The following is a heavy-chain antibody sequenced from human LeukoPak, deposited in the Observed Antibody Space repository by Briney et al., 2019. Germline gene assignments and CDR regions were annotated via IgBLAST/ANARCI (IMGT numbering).Heavy chain of an antibody. CDR1: GGSISSYY. J-gene: IGHJ3*02. CDR2: IYYSGST. Sequence: SETLSLTCTVSGGSISSYYWSWLRQPPGKGLEWIGYIYYSGSTNYNPSLKSRVTISVDTSKNQFSLKLSSVTAADTAVYYCARHYYDSAFDIWGQGTMVTVSS. CDR3: ARHYYDSAFDI. V-gene: IGHV4-59*08. D-gene: IGHD3-22*01.